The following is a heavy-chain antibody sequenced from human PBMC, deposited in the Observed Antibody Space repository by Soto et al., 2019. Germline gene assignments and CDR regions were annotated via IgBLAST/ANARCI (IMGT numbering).Heavy chain of an antibody. D-gene: IGHD4-17*01. CDR2: ISAHKVNT. CDR1: GYTFTSYG. Sequence: QVQLVHPGAEVKKPGASVKVSCKASGYTFTSYGISWVRQAPGQGLELMGWISAHKVNTNYAQKLQGRVTMTTDTSTSPAYMDLSSLRSDDTAVYYCARETTVTTLYYYYGRDVWGQGTTVTFSS. J-gene: IGHJ6*02. V-gene: IGHV1-18*01. CDR3: ARETTVTTLYYYYGRDV.